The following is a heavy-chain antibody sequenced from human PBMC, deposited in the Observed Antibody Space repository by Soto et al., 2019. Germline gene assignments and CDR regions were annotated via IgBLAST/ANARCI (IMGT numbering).Heavy chain of an antibody. CDR1: GYTFTSYY. Sequence: ASVKVSCKASGYTFTSYYRHWVRQAPGQGLEWMGIINPSGGSTSYAQKFQGRVTMTRDTSTSTVYMELSSLRSEDTAVYYCARMSRSWHIGMDVWGQPITVAVSS. CDR3: ARMSRSWHIGMDV. CDR2: INPSGGST. V-gene: IGHV1-46*01. J-gene: IGHJ6*02. D-gene: IGHD6-13*01.